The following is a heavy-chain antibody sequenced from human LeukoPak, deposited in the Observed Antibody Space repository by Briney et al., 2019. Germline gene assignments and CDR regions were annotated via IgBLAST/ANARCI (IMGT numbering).Heavy chain of an antibody. V-gene: IGHV4-34*01. J-gene: IGHJ4*02. Sequence: SETLSLTCAVSGGSFSGYYWSWIRQPPGKGLGWIGEINHSGSTNYNPSLKSRVTISVDASKNQFSLKLRSVTAADTAVYYCARRGYCSGGSCRNFDYWGQGTLVTVSS. D-gene: IGHD2-15*01. CDR2: INHSGST. CDR3: ARRGYCSGGSCRNFDY. CDR1: GGSFSGYY.